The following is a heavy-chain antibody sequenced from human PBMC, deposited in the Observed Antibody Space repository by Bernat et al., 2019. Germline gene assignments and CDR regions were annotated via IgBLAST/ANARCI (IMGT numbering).Heavy chain of an antibody. CDR1: GFTVSSNY. V-gene: IGHV3-53*02. D-gene: IGHD3-10*01. CDR2: IYSGGST. Sequence: EVQLVETGGGLIQPGGSLRLTCAASGFTVSSNYMSWVRQAPGKGLEWVSVIYSGGSTYYAESGKGRFTISRDNSKNTLYLQMNSLRAEDTAVYYCASISMVQGSYYYYYMDVWGKGTTVTVSS. J-gene: IGHJ6*03. CDR3: ASISMVQGSYYYYYMDV.